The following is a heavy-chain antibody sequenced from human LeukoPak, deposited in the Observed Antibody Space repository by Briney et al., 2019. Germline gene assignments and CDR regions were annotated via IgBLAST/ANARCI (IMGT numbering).Heavy chain of an antibody. CDR3: ARSWYSSSCYHAFDV. CDR2: IYYSGST. D-gene: IGHD6-13*01. J-gene: IGHJ3*01. V-gene: IGHV4-59*01. CDR1: GGSISSYY. Sequence: SETLSLTCTVSGGSISSYYWSWIRQPPGKGLEWIGYIYYSGSTNYNPSLKSRVTISVDTSKNQFSLKLSSVTAADTAVYYCARSWYSSSCYHAFDVWGQGTMVTVS.